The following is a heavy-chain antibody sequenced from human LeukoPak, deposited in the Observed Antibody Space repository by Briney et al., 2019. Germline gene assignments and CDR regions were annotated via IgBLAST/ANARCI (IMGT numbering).Heavy chain of an antibody. V-gene: IGHV3-30*18. CDR3: AKDLRRGEWLVFDY. J-gene: IGHJ4*02. CDR1: GFTFSSYG. CDR2: ISYDGSNK. D-gene: IGHD6-19*01. Sequence: GGSLRLSCAASGFTFSSYGMHWVCQAPGKGLEWAAVISYDGSNKYYADSVKGRFTISRDNSKNTLYLQMNSLRAEDTAVYYCAKDLRRGEWLVFDYWGRGTLVTVSS.